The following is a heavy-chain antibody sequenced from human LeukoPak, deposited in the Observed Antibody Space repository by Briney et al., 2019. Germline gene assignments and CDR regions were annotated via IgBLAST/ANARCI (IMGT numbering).Heavy chain of an antibody. CDR2: INPSGGST. V-gene: IGHV1-46*01. CDR3: ARDGAAAGWLSNWFDP. J-gene: IGHJ5*02. D-gene: IGHD6-13*01. Sequence: ASVKVSCKASGYTFTSYYMHWVRQAPGQGLEWMGIINPSGGSTSYAQKFQGRVTMTRDTSTSTVYMELSSLRSEDTAVYYCARDGAAAGWLSNWFDPWGQGTLVTVSS. CDR1: GYTFTSYY.